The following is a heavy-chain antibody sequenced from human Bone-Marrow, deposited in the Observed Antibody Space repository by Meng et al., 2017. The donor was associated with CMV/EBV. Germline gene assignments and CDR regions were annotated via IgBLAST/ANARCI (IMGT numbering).Heavy chain of an antibody. CDR1: RFTYRRCA. V-gene: IGHV3-23*01. Sequence: LSCPASRFTYRRCAMRWRRQAPGEGLGRVSALSTSSRNTYYADAVQGRFTISRDNSTTTLSLQMNSLRAEDTAVYYCARRGGGFYFDYWGQGTLVTVSS. J-gene: IGHJ4*02. D-gene: IGHD3-16*01. CDR2: LSTSSRNT. CDR3: ARRGGGFYFDY.